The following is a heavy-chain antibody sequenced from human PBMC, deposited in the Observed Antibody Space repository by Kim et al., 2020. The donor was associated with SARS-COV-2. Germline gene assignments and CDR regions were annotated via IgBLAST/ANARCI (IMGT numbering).Heavy chain of an antibody. V-gene: IGHV3-23*01. CDR3: AGSTFFDY. CDR2: GGST. Sequence: GGSTYYADSVKGRFTISRDNSKNTLYLQMNSLRAEDTAVYYCAGSTFFDYWGQGTLVTVSS. D-gene: IGHD3-10*01. J-gene: IGHJ4*02.